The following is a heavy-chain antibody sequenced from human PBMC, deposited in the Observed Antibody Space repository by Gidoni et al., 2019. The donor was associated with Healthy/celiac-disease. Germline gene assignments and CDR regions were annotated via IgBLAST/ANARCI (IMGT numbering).Heavy chain of an antibody. D-gene: IGHD5-12*01. CDR3: TRGGRGPVEMATGLY. CDR1: GFTFGAYS. V-gene: IGHV3-49*03. Sequence: EVQLVESGGGLVQPGRSLRRSCTASGFTFGAYSMTWFRQAPGKGLGWVGFIRSKAYGGTTEYAASVKGRFTISRDDSKSIAYLQMNSLKTEDTAVYYCTRGGRGPVEMATGLYWGQGTLVTVSS. J-gene: IGHJ4*02. CDR2: IRSKAYGGTT.